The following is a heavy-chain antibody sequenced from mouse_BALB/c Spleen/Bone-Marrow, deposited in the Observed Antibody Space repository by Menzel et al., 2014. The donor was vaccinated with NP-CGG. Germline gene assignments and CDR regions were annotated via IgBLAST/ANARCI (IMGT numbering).Heavy chain of an antibody. CDR3: ARDWDEAYYFDY. CDR2: INPSNGRT. J-gene: IGHJ2*01. D-gene: IGHD4-1*01. CDR1: GYTFXSYW. V-gene: IGHV1S81*02. Sequence: QVHVKQSGAELVKPGASVKLSCKASGYTFXSYWMHWVKQRPGQGLEWIGEINPSNGRTNYNEKFKSKATLTVDKSSSTAYMQLSSLTSEDSAVYYCARDWDEAYYFDYWGQGTTLTVSS.